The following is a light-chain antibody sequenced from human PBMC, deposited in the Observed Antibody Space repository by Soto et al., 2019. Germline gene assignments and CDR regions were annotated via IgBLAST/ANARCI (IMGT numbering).Light chain of an antibody. CDR2: DVS. V-gene: IGKV3-15*01. CDR1: QSVSNN. Sequence: ILMTQSPATLSMSPGERATLSCRASQSVSNNLAWYQQKPGQAPRLLIYDVSTRATGIPGRFSGSGSGTEFTLTISGLQSEDFAVYYCQQYNNWPPWTFGQGTKVEIK. CDR3: QQYNNWPPWT. J-gene: IGKJ1*01.